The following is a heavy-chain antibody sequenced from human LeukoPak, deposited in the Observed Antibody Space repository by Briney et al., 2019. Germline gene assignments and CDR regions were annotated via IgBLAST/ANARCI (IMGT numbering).Heavy chain of an antibody. Sequence: SETLSLTCAVYGGSFSGYYWSWIRQPPGKGLEWIGEINHSGSTNYNPSLKSRVTISVDTSKNQFSLKLSSVTAADTAVYYCASHSSGYYYGGQRALVRSYWGQGTLVTVSS. CDR3: ASHSSGYYYGGQRALVRSY. D-gene: IGHD3-22*01. CDR2: INHSGST. V-gene: IGHV4-34*01. J-gene: IGHJ4*02. CDR1: GGSFSGYY.